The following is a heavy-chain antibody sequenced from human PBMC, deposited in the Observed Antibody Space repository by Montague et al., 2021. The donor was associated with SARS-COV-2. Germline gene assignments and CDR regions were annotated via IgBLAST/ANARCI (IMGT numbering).Heavy chain of an antibody. Sequence: SRSFSCAASGFTFSSYSMNWVRQAPGKGLEWVSSISSSSSYIYYADSVKGRFTISRDNAKNSLYLQMNSLRAEDTAVYFCARERTVVIITGYYYYGVDVWGQGTTVTVSS. V-gene: IGHV3-21*01. CDR2: ISSSSSYI. D-gene: IGHD3-10*01. CDR1: GFTFSSYS. J-gene: IGHJ6*02. CDR3: ARERTVVIITGYYYYGVDV.